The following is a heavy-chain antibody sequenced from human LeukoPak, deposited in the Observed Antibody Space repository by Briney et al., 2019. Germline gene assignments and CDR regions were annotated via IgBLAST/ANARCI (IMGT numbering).Heavy chain of an antibody. J-gene: IGHJ4*02. CDR3: ARAGNDYYDSSGYYY. D-gene: IGHD3-22*01. CDR1: GGSFSSGSYY. Sequence: SETLSLTCTVSGGSFSSGSYYWSRIRQPPGKGLEWIGYIYYSGSTNYNPSLKSRVTISVDTSKNQFSLKLSSVTAADTAVYYCARAGNDYYDSSGYYYWGQGTLVTVSS. V-gene: IGHV4-61*01. CDR2: IYYSGST.